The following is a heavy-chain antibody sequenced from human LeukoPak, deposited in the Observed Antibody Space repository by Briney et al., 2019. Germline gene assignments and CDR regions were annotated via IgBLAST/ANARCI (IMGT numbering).Heavy chain of an antibody. V-gene: IGHV4-59*01. D-gene: IGHD3-22*01. Sequence: TSSETLSLTCTVSGGSISSYYWSWIRQPPGKGLEWIGYIYYSGSTNYNPFLKSRVTISVDTSKNQFSLKLSSVTAADTAVYYCARVRGDQDYYDNPTIDYWGQGTLVTVSS. CDR1: GGSISSYY. CDR3: ARVRGDQDYYDNPTIDY. CDR2: IYYSGST. J-gene: IGHJ4*02.